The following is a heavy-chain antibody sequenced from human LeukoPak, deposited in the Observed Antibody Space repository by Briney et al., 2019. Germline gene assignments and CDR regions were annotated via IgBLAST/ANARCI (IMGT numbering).Heavy chain of an antibody. Sequence: ASVKVSCKSSGYTFTDYFIHWVRQAPGQGLERMGWINPNSGATKYAQKFQGRVSMTRDTSINTAYMDLTNLRSDDTAIFYCARVKKLMPELEFWGQGTLVTVSS. D-gene: IGHD2-2*01. J-gene: IGHJ4*02. V-gene: IGHV1-2*02. CDR2: INPNSGAT. CDR1: GYTFTDYF. CDR3: ARVKKLMPELEF.